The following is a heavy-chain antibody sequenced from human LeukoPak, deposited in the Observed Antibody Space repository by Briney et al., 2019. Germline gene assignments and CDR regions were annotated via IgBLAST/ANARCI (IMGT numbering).Heavy chain of an antibody. CDR1: GFTFSSYS. Sequence: GGSLRLSCAASGFTFSSYSMNWVRQAPGKGLEWVSSISSSSSYIYYADSVKGRFTISRDNAKNSLYLQMNSLRAEDTAVYYCARSVSSTSWEFDYWGQGTLVTDSS. CDR2: ISSSSSYI. D-gene: IGHD2-2*01. V-gene: IGHV3-21*01. J-gene: IGHJ4*02. CDR3: ARSVSSTSWEFDY.